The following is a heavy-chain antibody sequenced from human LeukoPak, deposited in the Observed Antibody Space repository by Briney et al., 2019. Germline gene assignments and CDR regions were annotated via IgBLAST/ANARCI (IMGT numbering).Heavy chain of an antibody. CDR2: ISAYNGNT. D-gene: IGHD2-2*01. Sequence: ASVKVSCKASGYTFTNYGISWVRQAPGQGLEWMGWISAYNGNTNYAQNLQGRVTMTTDTSTRTAYMELRSLRSDDTAVYYCARVVIVVVPAASDYWGQGTLVTVSS. CDR3: ARVVIVVVPAASDY. J-gene: IGHJ4*02. V-gene: IGHV1-18*01. CDR1: GYTFTNYG.